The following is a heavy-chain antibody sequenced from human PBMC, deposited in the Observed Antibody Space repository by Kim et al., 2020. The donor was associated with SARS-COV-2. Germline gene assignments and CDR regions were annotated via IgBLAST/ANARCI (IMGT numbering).Heavy chain of an antibody. J-gene: IGHJ6*02. D-gene: IGHD3-9*01. CDR2: IKSKTDGDTT. V-gene: IGHV3-15*01. CDR3: TTLLRYFDWLAVKYYYYGMDV. CDR1: GFTFSNAW. Sequence: GGSLRLSCAASGFTFSNAWMSWVRQAPGKGLEWVGRIKSKTDGDTTDYAAPVKGRFTISRDDSKNTLYLQMNSLKTEDTAVYYCTTLLRYFDWLAVKYYYYGMDVWGQGTTVTVSS.